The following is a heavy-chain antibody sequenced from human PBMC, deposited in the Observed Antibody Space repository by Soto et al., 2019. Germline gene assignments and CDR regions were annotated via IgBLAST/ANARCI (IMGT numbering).Heavy chain of an antibody. V-gene: IGHV3-33*01. D-gene: IGHD2-21*01. CDR1: GFTFSSYG. Sequence: GGSLRLSCAASGFTFSSYGMHWVRQAPGNGLEWVAVIWYDGSNKYYADSVKGRFTISRDNSKNTLYLQMNSLRAEDTAVYYCARGPIEGFDYWGQGTLVTVSS. CDR3: ARGPIEGFDY. CDR2: IWYDGSNK. J-gene: IGHJ4*02.